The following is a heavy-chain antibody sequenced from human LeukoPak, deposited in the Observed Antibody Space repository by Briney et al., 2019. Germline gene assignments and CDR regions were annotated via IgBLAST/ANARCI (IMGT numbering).Heavy chain of an antibody. Sequence: GGSLRLSCAASEFTFSIYWMSWVRQAPGKGLEWVANIQENGNEKSYVDSVKGRFTISRDNAKNSLYLQMNSLRAEDTAVYYCARVLRYCSGGNCYSGGLGYMDVWGKGTTVTISS. CDR2: IQENGNEK. D-gene: IGHD2-15*01. CDR1: EFTFSIYW. V-gene: IGHV3-7*01. CDR3: ARVLRYCSGGNCYSGGLGYMDV. J-gene: IGHJ6*03.